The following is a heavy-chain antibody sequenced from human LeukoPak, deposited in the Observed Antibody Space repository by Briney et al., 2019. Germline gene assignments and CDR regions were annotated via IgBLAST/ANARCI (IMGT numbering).Heavy chain of an antibody. CDR1: GFTFSSYW. D-gene: IGHD3-9*01. J-gene: IGHJ4*02. CDR2: INSDGSST. CDR3: ARRGFGYFDRPDYFDY. V-gene: IGHV3-74*01. Sequence: GGSLRLSCAASGFTFSSYWMHWVRQAPGKGLVWVSRINSDGSSTSYADSVKGRFTISRDNAKNTLYLQMNSLRAEDTAVYYCARRGFGYFDRPDYFDYWGQGTLVTVSS.